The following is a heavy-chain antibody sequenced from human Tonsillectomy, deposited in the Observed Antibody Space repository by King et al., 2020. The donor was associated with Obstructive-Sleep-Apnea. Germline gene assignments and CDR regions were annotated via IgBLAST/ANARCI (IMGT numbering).Heavy chain of an antibody. CDR1: GFTFSSYS. Sequence: VQLVESGGGLVQPGGSLRLSCAASGFTFSSYSMNWVRQAPGKGLEGVSYISSSSSTIYYADSVKGRFTISRDNAKNSLYLQMNSLRAEDTAVYYCARGAGDSYGRHFDYWGQGTLVTVSS. J-gene: IGHJ4*02. V-gene: IGHV3-48*04. CDR2: ISSSSSTI. D-gene: IGHD5-18*01. CDR3: ARGAGDSYGRHFDY.